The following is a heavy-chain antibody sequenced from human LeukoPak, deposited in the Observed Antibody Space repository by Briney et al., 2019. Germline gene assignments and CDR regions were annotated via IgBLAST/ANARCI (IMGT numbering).Heavy chain of an antibody. CDR3: AKDPHTAMPDAYYFDY. D-gene: IGHD5-18*01. CDR1: GFTFSSYG. CDR2: ISYDGSNK. Sequence: PGGSLRLSCAASGFTFSSYGMHWVRQAPGKGLEWVAVISYDGSNKYYADSVKGRFTISRDNSKNTLYLQMNSLRAEDTAVYYCAKDPHTAMPDAYYFDYWGQGTLVTVSS. V-gene: IGHV3-30*18. J-gene: IGHJ4*02.